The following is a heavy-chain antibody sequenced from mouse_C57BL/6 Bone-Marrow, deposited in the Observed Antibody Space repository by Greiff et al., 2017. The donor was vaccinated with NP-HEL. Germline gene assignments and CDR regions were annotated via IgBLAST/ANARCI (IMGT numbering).Heavy chain of an antibody. CDR3: AREVGDGHWDFDY. V-gene: IGHV5-4*01. CDR1: GFTFSSYA. D-gene: IGHD2-3*01. Sequence: EVQGVESGGGLVKPGGSLKLSCAASGFTFSSYAMSWVRQTPEKRLEWVATISDGGSYTYYPDNVKGRFTISRDNAKNNLYLQMSHLKSEDTAMYYCAREVGDGHWDFDYWGQGTTLTVSS. J-gene: IGHJ2*01. CDR2: ISDGGSYT.